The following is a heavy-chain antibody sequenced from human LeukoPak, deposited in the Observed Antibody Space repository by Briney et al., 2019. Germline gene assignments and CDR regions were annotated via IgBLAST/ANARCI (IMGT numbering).Heavy chain of an antibody. V-gene: IGHV1-69*05. CDR3: ARGVDYYDSSGYPEYFQH. CDR2: IIPIFGTA. CDR1: GGTFSSYA. J-gene: IGHJ1*01. D-gene: IGHD3-22*01. Sequence: SVKVSCKASGGTFSSYAISWVRQAPGQGLEWMRRIIPIFGTANYAQKFQGRVTITTDESTSTAYMELSSLRSEDTAVYYCARGVDYYDSSGYPEYFQHWGQGTLVTVSS.